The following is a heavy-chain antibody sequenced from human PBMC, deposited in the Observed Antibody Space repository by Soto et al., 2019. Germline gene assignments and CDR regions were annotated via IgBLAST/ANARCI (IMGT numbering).Heavy chain of an antibody. CDR2: IYYSGST. J-gene: IGHJ6*02. CDR3: ARVSPTVTTGYYYYYGMDV. V-gene: IGHV4-31*03. Sequence: SETLSLTCTVSGGSISSGGYYWSWIRQHPGKGLEWIGYIYYSGSTYYNPSLKSRVTISVDTSKNQFSLKLSSVTAADTAVYYCARVSPTVTTGYYYYYGMDVWGQGTTVTVSS. D-gene: IGHD4-4*01. CDR1: GGSISSGGYY.